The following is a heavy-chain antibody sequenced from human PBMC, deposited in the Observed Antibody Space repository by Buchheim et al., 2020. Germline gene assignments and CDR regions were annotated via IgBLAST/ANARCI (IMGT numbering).Heavy chain of an antibody. D-gene: IGHD6-13*01. Sequence: QVQLVESGGGVVQPGRSLRLSCAASGFTFSSYAMHWVRQAPGKGLEWVAVISYDGSNKYYADSVKGRFTISRDNSKNTLYLQMNSLRAEDTAVYYCARDLTGSSWYSPSGYWGQGTL. V-gene: IGHV3-30-3*01. CDR2: ISYDGSNK. J-gene: IGHJ4*02. CDR3: ARDLTGSSWYSPSGY. CDR1: GFTFSSYA.